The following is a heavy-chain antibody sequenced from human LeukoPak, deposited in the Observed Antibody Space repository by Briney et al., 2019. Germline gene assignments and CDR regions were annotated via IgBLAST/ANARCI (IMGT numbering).Heavy chain of an antibody. Sequence: GGSLRLSCAASGFTFSDYYMSWIRQAPGKGLEWVSYISGSASIIYYADSVKGRFTVSRDNAKNTLNLQMNSLRAEDTAVYYCARDKKSGESSEIDYWGQGTLVTVSS. CDR3: ARDKKSGESSEIDY. V-gene: IGHV3-11*04. J-gene: IGHJ4*02. CDR2: ISGSASII. CDR1: GFTFSDYY. D-gene: IGHD3-10*01.